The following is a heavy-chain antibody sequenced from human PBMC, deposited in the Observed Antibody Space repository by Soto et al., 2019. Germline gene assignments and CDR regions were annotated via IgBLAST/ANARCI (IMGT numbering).Heavy chain of an antibody. CDR3: ARGRLVSDY. CDR2: IKQDGSEK. V-gene: IGHV3-7*03. CDR1: GFIFSSYW. Sequence: EVQLVESGGGLVQPGGSLRLSCAASGFIFSSYWMSWVRQAPGKGLEWVANIKQDGSEKYYVDSVKGRFTISRDNAKNSLYLQMNSLRAEDTAVYYCARGRLVSDYWGQGTLVTVSS. D-gene: IGHD3-9*01. J-gene: IGHJ4*02.